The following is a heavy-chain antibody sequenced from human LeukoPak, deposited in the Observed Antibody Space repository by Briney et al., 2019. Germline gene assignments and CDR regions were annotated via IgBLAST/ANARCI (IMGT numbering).Heavy chain of an antibody. J-gene: IGHJ4*02. CDR3: ASGGNPYY. V-gene: IGHV4-34*01. Sequence: KPSETLSLTCAVYGGPFSGYYWSWIRQPPGKGLEWIGEINHSGSTNYNPSLKSRVTISVDTSKNQFSLKLSSVTAADTAVYYCASGGNPYYWGQGTLVTVSS. CDR2: INHSGST. D-gene: IGHD4-23*01. CDR1: GGPFSGYY.